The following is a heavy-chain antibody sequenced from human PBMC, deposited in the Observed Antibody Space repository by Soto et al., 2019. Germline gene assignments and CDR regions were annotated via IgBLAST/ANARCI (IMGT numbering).Heavy chain of an antibody. D-gene: IGHD6-13*01. CDR1: GYSFTSYW. CDR2: IDPSDSYT. J-gene: IGHJ5*02. CDR3: ARHLSPYSSSFAA. V-gene: IGHV5-10-1*01. Sequence: GESLKISCKGSGYSFTSYWISWVRQMPGKGVEWVGRIDPSDSYTNYSPSFQGHVTISADKSISTAYLQWSSLKASDTAMYYCARHLSPYSSSFAAWGQGTLVTVSS.